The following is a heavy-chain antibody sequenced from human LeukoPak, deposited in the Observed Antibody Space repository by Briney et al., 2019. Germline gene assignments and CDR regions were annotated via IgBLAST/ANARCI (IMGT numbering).Heavy chain of an antibody. CDR3: ARGYCSSTSCYNLDY. D-gene: IGHD2-2*02. J-gene: IGHJ4*02. CDR1: GGSFSGYY. CDR2: INHSGST. Sequence: SKTLSLTCAVYGGSFSGYYWSWIRQPPGKGLEWIGEINHSGSTNYNPSLKSRVTISVDTSKNQFSLKLCSVTAADTAVYYCARGYCSSTSCYNLDYWGQGTLVTVSS. V-gene: IGHV4-34*01.